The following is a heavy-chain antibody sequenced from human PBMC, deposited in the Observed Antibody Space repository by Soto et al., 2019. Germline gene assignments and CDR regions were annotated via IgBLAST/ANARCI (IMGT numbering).Heavy chain of an antibody. Sequence: LSLTCTVSGGSISSGDYYWSWIRQPPGKGLEWIGYIYYSGSTYYNPSLKSRVTISVDTSKNQFSLKLSSVTAADTAVYYCARLTVDIVATTLDYWGQGTLVTVSS. D-gene: IGHD5-12*01. CDR2: IYYSGST. J-gene: IGHJ4*02. CDR1: GGSISSGDYY. V-gene: IGHV4-30-4*01. CDR3: ARLTVDIVATTLDY.